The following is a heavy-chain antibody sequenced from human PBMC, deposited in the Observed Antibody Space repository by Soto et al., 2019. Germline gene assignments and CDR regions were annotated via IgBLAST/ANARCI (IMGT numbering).Heavy chain of an antibody. Sequence: QVQLVESGGGVVQPGRSLRLSCAASGFTFSSYGMHWVRQAPGKGLEWVAVIWYDGSNKYYADSVKGRFTISRDNSKNTLYLQMNSLRAEDTAVYYCARDHKGYAYSLRLRYYGMDVWGQGTTVTVSS. V-gene: IGHV3-33*01. CDR3: ARDHKGYAYSLRLRYYGMDV. J-gene: IGHJ6*02. CDR1: GFTFSSYG. CDR2: IWYDGSNK. D-gene: IGHD3-16*01.